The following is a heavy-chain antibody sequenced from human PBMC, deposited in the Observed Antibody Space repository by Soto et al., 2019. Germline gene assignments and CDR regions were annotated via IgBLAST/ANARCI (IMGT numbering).Heavy chain of an antibody. J-gene: IGHJ4*02. V-gene: IGHV3-33*08. CDR2: IWYDGSSK. D-gene: IGHD6-19*01. CDR1: GFTFSSYA. CDR3: ARDHSSGWSYFDY. Sequence: GGSLRLSCAASGFTFSSYAMSWVRQAPGKGLEWVAVIWYDGSSKYYADSVKGRFTISRDNSKNTLYLQMNSLRAEDTAVYYCARDHSSGWSYFDYWGQGTLVTVSS.